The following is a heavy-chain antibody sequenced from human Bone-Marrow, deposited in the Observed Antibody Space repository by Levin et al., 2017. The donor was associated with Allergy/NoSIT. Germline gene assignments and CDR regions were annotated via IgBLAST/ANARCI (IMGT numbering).Heavy chain of an antibody. V-gene: IGHV5-51*01. J-gene: IGHJ4*02. CDR2: IYPDDSDS. CDR1: GYNFTKYW. D-gene: IGHD3-9*01. CDR3: ARTTVDSLTLIPNFFDY. Sequence: PGESLKISCEASGYNFTKYWIGWVRQMPGKGLEWVGVIYPDDSDSRYSPSFQGQVTISADKSITTAYLQWTSVKASDTAIYYCARTTVDSLTLIPNFFDYWGLGTLVTVSS.